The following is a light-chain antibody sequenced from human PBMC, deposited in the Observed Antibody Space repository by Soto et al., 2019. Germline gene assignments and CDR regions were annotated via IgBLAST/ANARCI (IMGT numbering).Light chain of an antibody. CDR2: AAS. J-gene: IGKJ1*01. CDR1: QGIRYD. Sequence: AIQMTKSPSSLSAAVGDRVTITCRARQGIRYDLGWYQQKPGKAPKLLIYAASRLQSGVPSRFSGSGSGTDFTLTISSLQPEDFATYYCLQDDNSPWTFGQGTKVEIK. CDR3: LQDDNSPWT. V-gene: IGKV1-6*01.